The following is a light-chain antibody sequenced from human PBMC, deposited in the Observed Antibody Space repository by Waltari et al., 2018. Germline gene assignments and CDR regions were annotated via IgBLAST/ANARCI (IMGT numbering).Light chain of an antibody. V-gene: IGKV1-39*01. J-gene: IGKJ2*03. CDR1: QRISSY. CDR2: STS. CDR3: QQSYRDVGFR. Sequence: DIQMTQSPSSLSASVGDRVTITCRAVQRISSYLNWYQVKPGKAPKLLIYSTSTLQNGVPSRFSGSGAGTQFTLTISGLQPEDFATYYCQQSYRDVGFRFGQGTKL.